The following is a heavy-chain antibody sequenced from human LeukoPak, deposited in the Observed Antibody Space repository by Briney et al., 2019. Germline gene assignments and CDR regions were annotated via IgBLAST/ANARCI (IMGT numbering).Heavy chain of an antibody. CDR1: GGSISSYY. V-gene: IGHV4-59*01. J-gene: IGHJ5*02. Sequence: SETLSLTCTVSGGSISSYYWSWIRQPPGKGLEWIGYIYYSGGTNYNPSLKSRVTISVDTSKNQFSLKLSSVTAADTAVYYCARDRGSGYYYKGWFDPWGQGTLVTVSS. CDR3: ARDRGSGYYYKGWFDP. CDR2: IYYSGGT. D-gene: IGHD3-22*01.